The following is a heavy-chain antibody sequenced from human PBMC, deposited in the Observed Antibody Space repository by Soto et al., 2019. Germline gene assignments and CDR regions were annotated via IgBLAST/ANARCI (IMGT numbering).Heavy chain of an antibody. Sequence: PGGSLRLSCAASGFTFSSHGMHWLRQAPGKGLEWVTVISYDGSNQYYADSVKGRFTIFRDNSRNILYLHMNSLRTEDTAVYYCAKERMEQYQLLPFFDYWGQGILVTVSS. D-gene: IGHD2-2*01. CDR2: ISYDGSNQ. CDR3: AKERMEQYQLLPFFDY. V-gene: IGHV3-30*18. J-gene: IGHJ4*02. CDR1: GFTFSSHG.